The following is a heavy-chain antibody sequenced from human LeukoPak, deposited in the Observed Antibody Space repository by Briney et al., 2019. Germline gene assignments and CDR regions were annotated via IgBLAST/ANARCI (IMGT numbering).Heavy chain of an antibody. D-gene: IGHD2-15*01. CDR1: GYTFTSYG. CDR2: ISAYNGNT. V-gene: IGHV1-18*01. CDR3: ARAGYCSGGSCFTFYYYYYYGMDV. J-gene: IGHJ6*02. Sequence: ASVKVSCKASGYTFTSYGISWVRQAPGQGLEWMGWISAYNGNTNYAQKLQGRVTMTTDTSTSTAYMELRSLRSDDTAVYYCARAGYCSGGSCFTFYYYYYYGMDVWGQGTTVTVFS.